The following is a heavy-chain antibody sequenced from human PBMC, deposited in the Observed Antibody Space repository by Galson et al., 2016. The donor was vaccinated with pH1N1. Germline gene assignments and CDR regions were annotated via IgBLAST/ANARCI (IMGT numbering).Heavy chain of an antibody. V-gene: IGHV1-46*04. D-gene: IGHD2-21*02. Sequence: SVKVSCKASGYSFTRYYVHWVRQAPGQGLEWMGIITPTDGSTRYAQKLQGRVAVTRDTSTSTVYMELSSLRSEDRAVYYCARDPSYCGGDCYLGGAFDIWGQGTMVTVSA. CDR2: ITPTDGST. CDR3: ARDPSYCGGDCYLGGAFDI. J-gene: IGHJ3*02. CDR1: GYSFTRYY.